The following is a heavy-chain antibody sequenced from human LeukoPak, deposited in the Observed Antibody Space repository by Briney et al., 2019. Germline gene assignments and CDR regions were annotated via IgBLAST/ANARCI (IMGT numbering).Heavy chain of an antibody. Sequence: SETPSLTCTVSGGSITTYFWSWVRQPAGKGLEWLGRLYTNGNVSYNPSLKSRVTMSLDTSNNQFSLKLSSVTAADTAVYFCARDPDYYGPGRYLDVWGKGTTVTVSS. CDR3: ARDPDYYGPGRYLDV. J-gene: IGHJ6*03. CDR2: LYTNGNV. CDR1: GGSITTYF. D-gene: IGHD3-10*01. V-gene: IGHV4-4*07.